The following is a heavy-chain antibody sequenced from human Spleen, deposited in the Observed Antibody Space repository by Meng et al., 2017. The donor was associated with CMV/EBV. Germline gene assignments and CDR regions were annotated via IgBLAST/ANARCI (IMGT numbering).Heavy chain of an antibody. J-gene: IGHJ4*02. CDR2: IYYSGST. CDR1: GYY. D-gene: IGHD3-16*01. V-gene: IGHV4-31*02. CDR3: ARVAFDDYIRLGERKIRGYFDY. Sequence: GYYWSWIRQHPGKGLEWIGYIYYSGSTYYNPSLKSRVTISVDTSKNQFSLKLSSVTAADTAVYYCARVAFDDYIRLGERKIRGYFDYWGQGTLVTVSS.